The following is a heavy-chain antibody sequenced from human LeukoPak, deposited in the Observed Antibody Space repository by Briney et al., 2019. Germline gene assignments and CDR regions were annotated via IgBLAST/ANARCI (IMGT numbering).Heavy chain of an antibody. CDR3: AREMVRGVIDY. CDR1: GFTVSSNY. D-gene: IGHD3-10*01. CDR2: IYSGGST. V-gene: IGHV3-53*01. J-gene: IGHJ4*02. Sequence: PGGSLRLSCAASGFTVSSNYMSWVRQAPGKGLEWVSVIYSGGSTYYADSVKGRVTISRDNSKNTLYLQMNSLRAEDTAVYYCAREMVRGVIDYWGQGALVTVSS.